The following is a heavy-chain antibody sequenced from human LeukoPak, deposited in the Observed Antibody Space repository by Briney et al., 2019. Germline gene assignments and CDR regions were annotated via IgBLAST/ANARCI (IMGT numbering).Heavy chain of an antibody. D-gene: IGHD5-18*01. CDR2: ISYDGSNK. CDR3: ARRERLGYSYGRGTLDI. Sequence: GRSLRLSCAAPGFTFSSYAMHWVRQAPGKGLEWVAVISYDGSNKYYADSVKGRFTISRDNSKNTLYLQMNSLRADDTAVYYCARRERLGYSYGRGTLDIWGQGTMVTVSS. CDR1: GFTFSSYA. V-gene: IGHV3-30*14. J-gene: IGHJ3*02.